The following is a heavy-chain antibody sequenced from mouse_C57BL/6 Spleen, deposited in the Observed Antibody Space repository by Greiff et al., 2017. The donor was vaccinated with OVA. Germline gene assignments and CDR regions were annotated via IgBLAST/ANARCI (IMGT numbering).Heavy chain of an antibody. Sequence: VQLQESGPELVKPGASVKISCKASGYAFSSSWMNWVKQRPGKGLEWIGRIYPGDGDTNYNGKFKGKATLTADKSSSTAYMQLSSLTSEDSAVXFCARWRGYYFDYWGQGTTLTVSA. V-gene: IGHV1-82*01. CDR2: IYPGDGDT. CDR1: GYAFSSSW. J-gene: IGHJ2*01. CDR3: ARWRGYYFDY.